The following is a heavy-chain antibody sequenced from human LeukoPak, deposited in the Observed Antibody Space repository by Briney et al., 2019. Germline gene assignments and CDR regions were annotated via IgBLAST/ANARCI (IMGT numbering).Heavy chain of an antibody. CDR3: AREGYYGSGSPPSLYFDY. Sequence: VQLVGSGGGLVKPGGSLRLSCAASGFTFSSYSMNWVRQAPGKGLEWVAVTSSDLNVRLYADSVKGRFTISRDNSRSTLYLQMNSLRPEDTAIYYCAREGYYGSGSPPSLYFDYWGQGTLVTVSS. CDR2: TSSDLNVR. D-gene: IGHD3-10*01. CDR1: GFTFSSYS. J-gene: IGHJ4*02. V-gene: IGHV3-30*03.